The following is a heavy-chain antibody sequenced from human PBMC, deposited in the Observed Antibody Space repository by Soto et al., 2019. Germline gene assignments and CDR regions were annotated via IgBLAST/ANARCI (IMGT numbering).Heavy chain of an antibody. CDR3: XXXXSYSVSWDVGWFDS. J-gene: IGHJ5*01. D-gene: IGHD1-26*01. V-gene: IGHV2-5*02. CDR1: GFSLSSSGVG. CDR2: IYWDNDR. Sequence: QISLKASGPTLVEPTETLTLTCSFSGFSLSSSGVGVGWFSXXPGKALECLAIIYWDNDRRYNPSLKNRLSITKXXXKXXXXXXXXXXXXXXXXXXXXXXXXSYSVSWDVGWFDSWGQGAPVTVS.